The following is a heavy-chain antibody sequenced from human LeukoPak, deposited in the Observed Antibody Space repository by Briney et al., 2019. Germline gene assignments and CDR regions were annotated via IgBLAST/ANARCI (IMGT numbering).Heavy chain of an antibody. Sequence: GASVKVSCKASGYTFTSYGISWVRQAPEQGLEWMGWISAYNGNTNYAQKLQGRVTMTTDTSTSTAYMELRSLRSDDTAVYYCARNSDRSYSYYGMDVWGQGTTVTVSS. CDR1: GYTFTSYG. V-gene: IGHV1-18*01. CDR2: ISAYNGNT. J-gene: IGHJ6*02. D-gene: IGHD3-22*01. CDR3: ARNSDRSYSYYGMDV.